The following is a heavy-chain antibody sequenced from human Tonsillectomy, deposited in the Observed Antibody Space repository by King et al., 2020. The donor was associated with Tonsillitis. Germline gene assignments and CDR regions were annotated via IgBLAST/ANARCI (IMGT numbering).Heavy chain of an antibody. D-gene: IGHD7-27*01. CDR3: AGVSGEDPLDY. V-gene: IGHV3-11*01. CDR2: ISSGGVTI. J-gene: IGHJ4*02. CDR1: GFTFSDYY. Sequence: VQLVESGGGLVKPGGSLRLSCAASGFTFSDYYMNWIRQAPGKGLEWVSYISSGGVTIYYADSVKGRLTISRDNAKNSLYLQMNNLRAEDTAVYYCAGVSGEDPLDYCGQGTLVTVSS.